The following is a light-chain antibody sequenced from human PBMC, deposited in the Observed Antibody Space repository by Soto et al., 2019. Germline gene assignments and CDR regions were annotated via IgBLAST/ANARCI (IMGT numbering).Light chain of an antibody. CDR2: RNN. CDR1: SSNIGSNY. V-gene: IGLV1-47*01. Sequence: QSVLTQPPSASGTPGQRVTISCSGSSSNIGSNYVYWYQQLPGTAPKLLIYRNNQRASGVTDRFSGSKSGTSAYLAISGLRSEDEADYYCAAWDDSLSGPVFGGGTKVTVL. CDR3: AAWDDSLSGPV. J-gene: IGLJ2*01.